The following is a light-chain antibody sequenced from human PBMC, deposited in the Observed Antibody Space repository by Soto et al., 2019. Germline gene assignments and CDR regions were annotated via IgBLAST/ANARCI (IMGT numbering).Light chain of an antibody. Sequence: QAVVTQEPSLTVSPGGTVTLTCGSNTGTVTSGHYPYWFQQKPGQAPRTLIYDTSNKHSWTPARFSGSLLGGKAALTLSGAQPEDEADYYCLLSHSGARIFGGGTKLTVL. CDR2: DTS. J-gene: IGLJ2*01. CDR3: LLSHSGARI. CDR1: TGTVTSGHY. V-gene: IGLV7-46*01.